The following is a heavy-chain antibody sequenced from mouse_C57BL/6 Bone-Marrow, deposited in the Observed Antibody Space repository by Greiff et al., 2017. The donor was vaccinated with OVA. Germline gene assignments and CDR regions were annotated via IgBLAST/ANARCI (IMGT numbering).Heavy chain of an antibody. CDR1: GYTFTSYW. V-gene: IGHV1-50*01. Sequence: QVQLQQPGAELVKPGASVKLSCKASGYTFTSYWMQWVKQRPGQGLEWIGEIDPSDSYTNYNQKFKGKATLTVDTSSSTAYMQLNSLTSEDSAVYYCARLYSWFAYWGQGTLVTVSA. J-gene: IGHJ3*01. D-gene: IGHD2-3*01. CDR3: ARLYSWFAY. CDR2: IDPSDSYT.